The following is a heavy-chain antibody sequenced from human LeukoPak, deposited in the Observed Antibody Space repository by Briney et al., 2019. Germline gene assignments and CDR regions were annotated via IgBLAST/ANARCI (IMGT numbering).Heavy chain of an antibody. CDR3: AIEITMINYFDY. CDR1: GGSISRYY. CDR2: IYSSGST. J-gene: IGHJ4*02. V-gene: IGHV4-4*07. Sequence: PSETLSLTCTVSGGSISRYYWSWIRQPAGKGLEWIGRIYSSGSTNYNPSLKSRVTMSVDTSKDQFSLKLSSVTAADTAVYYCAIEITMINYFDYWGQGDLVTVSS. D-gene: IGHD3-22*01.